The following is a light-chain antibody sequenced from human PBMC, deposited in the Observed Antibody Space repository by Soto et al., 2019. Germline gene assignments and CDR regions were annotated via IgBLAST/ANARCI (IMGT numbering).Light chain of an antibody. CDR3: MQHLQTPRT. V-gene: IGKV2-28*01. J-gene: IGKJ1*01. Sequence: DIVMTQSPLSLPVTPGEAASSSCRSSQSLLHKNGKTYFNWYVQKPGQSPQLLIHLASKRASGVPYRVSGSGSGTYFTLRLSRVDAEDAGDYDCMQHLQTPRTVGRGTNVEIK. CDR1: QSLLHKNGKTY. CDR2: LAS.